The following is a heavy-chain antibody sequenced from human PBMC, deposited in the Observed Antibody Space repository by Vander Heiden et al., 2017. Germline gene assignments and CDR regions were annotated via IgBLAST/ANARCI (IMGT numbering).Heavy chain of an antibody. CDR3: AKDKQGYSSGWYALVDAFDI. V-gene: IGHV3-9*01. CDR1: GFTFGDYA. CDR2: ISWNSGSI. J-gene: IGHJ3*02. D-gene: IGHD6-19*01. Sequence: EVQLVESGGGLVQPGRSLRLSCAASGFTFGDYAMHWVRQAPGKGLEWVSGISWNSGSIGYADSVKGRFTIYRDNAKNSLYLQMNSLRAEDTALYYCAKDKQGYSSGWYALVDAFDIWGQGTMVTVSS.